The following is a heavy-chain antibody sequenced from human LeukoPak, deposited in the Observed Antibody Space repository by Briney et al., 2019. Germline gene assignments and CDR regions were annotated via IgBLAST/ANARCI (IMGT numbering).Heavy chain of an antibody. CDR3: ARDRTAGYYHDY. D-gene: IGHD3-22*01. Sequence: GASVKVSCKASGYTLTGYYMHWVRQAPGQGLEWMGWINPNSGGTNYAQKFQGRVTMTRDTSISTAYMELSRLRSDDTAVYYCARDRTAGYYHDYWGQGTLVTVSS. J-gene: IGHJ4*02. CDR1: GYTLTGYY. CDR2: INPNSGGT. V-gene: IGHV1-2*02.